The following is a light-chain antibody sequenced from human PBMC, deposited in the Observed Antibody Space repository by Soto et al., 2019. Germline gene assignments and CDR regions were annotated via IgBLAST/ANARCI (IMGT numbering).Light chain of an antibody. CDR1: QSVSGY. V-gene: IGKV3-11*01. CDR3: QQRYNWPIT. CDR2: ADS. Sequence: ETVMTQSPGTLSVSPGERATLSCRASQSVSGYIGWYQQKPGQAPRLLIYADSNRATGIPARFSGSGSGTDFTLTISSLEPEDFSVYYCQQRYNWPITFGQGTRLEIK. J-gene: IGKJ5*01.